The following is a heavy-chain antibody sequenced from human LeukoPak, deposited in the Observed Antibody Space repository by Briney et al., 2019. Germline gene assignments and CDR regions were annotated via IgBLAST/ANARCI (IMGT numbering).Heavy chain of an antibody. D-gene: IGHD5-18*01. CDR2: IIPIFGTA. Sequence: SVKVSCKASGGTFSSYAISWVRQAPGQGLGWMGGIIPIFGTANYAQKFQGRVTITADESTSTAYMELSSLRSEDTAVYYCARTAMVTSDYYYYYMDVWGKGTTVTVSS. J-gene: IGHJ6*03. CDR3: ARTAMVTSDYYYYYMDV. V-gene: IGHV1-69*01. CDR1: GGTFSSYA.